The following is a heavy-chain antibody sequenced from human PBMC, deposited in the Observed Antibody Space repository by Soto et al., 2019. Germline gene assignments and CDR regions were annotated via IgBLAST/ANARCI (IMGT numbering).Heavy chain of an antibody. Sequence: ASVKVSCKASGYTFTSYGISWVRQAPGQGLEWMGWISAYNGNTNYAQKLQGRVTMTTDTSTSTAYMELRSLRSDDTAVYYCARDQFTGTTGYYYYGMDVRGQGTTVTVSS. CDR2: ISAYNGNT. D-gene: IGHD1-7*01. V-gene: IGHV1-18*01. CDR1: GYTFTSYG. J-gene: IGHJ6*02. CDR3: ARDQFTGTTGYYYYGMDV.